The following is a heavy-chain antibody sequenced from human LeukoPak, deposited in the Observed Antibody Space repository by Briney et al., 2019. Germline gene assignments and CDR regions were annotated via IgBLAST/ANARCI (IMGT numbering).Heavy chain of an antibody. V-gene: IGHV3-23*01. Sequence: GGSLRLSCAASGFTLSSYAMSWVRQAPGKGLEWVSSISVSGGSTYYADSVKGRFTISRDTSKNTLYLQMDSLRAEDTAVYYCAKAFQSSWSYFDHWGQGTLVTVSS. D-gene: IGHD2-2*01. CDR2: ISVSGGST. CDR1: GFTLSSYA. J-gene: IGHJ4*02. CDR3: AKAFQSSWSYFDH.